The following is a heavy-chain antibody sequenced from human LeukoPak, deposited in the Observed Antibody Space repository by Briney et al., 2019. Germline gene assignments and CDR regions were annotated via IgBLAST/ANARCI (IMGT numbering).Heavy chain of an antibody. Sequence: GGSLRLSCAASGFFFSNYDMNWVRQAPGSGLEWVSGLSGSGGSTFYADSVKGRFTISRDNAKNTLYLQMNSLRPDDTAVYYCTKDRVSSGWYEYFQHWGQGTLVTVSS. CDR3: TKDRVSSGWYEYFQH. CDR2: LSGSGGST. J-gene: IGHJ1*01. V-gene: IGHV3-23*01. CDR1: GFFFSNYD. D-gene: IGHD6-19*01.